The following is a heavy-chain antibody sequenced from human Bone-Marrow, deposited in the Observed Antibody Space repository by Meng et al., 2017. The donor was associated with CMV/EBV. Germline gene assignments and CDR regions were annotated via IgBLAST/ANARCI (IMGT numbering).Heavy chain of an antibody. CDR1: GFTFSSYS. CDR2: ISSSSSTI. CDR3: ARASNYNWFDP. V-gene: IGHV3-48*04. D-gene: IGHD4-11*01. J-gene: IGHJ5*02. Sequence: GESLKISCAASGFTFSSYSMNWVRQAPGKGLEWVSYISSSSSTIYYADSVKGRFTISRDNAKNSLYLQMNSLRAEDTAAYYCARASNYNWFDPWGQGTLVTVSS.